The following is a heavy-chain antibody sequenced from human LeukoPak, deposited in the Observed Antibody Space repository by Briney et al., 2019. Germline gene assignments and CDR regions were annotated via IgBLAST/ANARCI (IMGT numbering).Heavy chain of an antibody. CDR2: SNAGNGNT. V-gene: IGHV1-3*02. CDR1: GYTFTSYA. CDR3: ARAYNYYDSSGYYLGYYFDY. D-gene: IGHD3-22*01. J-gene: IGHJ4*02. Sequence: ASVKVSCKASGYTFTSYAMHWVRQAPGQRLEWMGWSNAGNGNTKYSQEFQGRVTITRDTSASAAYMELSSLRSEDMAVYYCARAYNYYDSSGYYLGYYFDYWGQGTLVTVSS.